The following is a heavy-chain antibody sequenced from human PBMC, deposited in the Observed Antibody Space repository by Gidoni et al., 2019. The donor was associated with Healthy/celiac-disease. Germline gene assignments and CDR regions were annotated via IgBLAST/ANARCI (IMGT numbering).Heavy chain of an antibody. CDR3: AKDQIPIVVVPAASVDWFDP. J-gene: IGHJ5*02. Sequence: EVQLLESGGGLVQPGGSLRLSCAASGFTFSSYAMSWVRPAPGKGLEWVSAISGSGGSTYYADSVKGRFTISRDNSKNTLYLQMNSLRAEDTAVYYCAKDQIPIVVVPAASVDWFDPWGQGTLVTVSS. D-gene: IGHD2-2*01. CDR2: ISGSGGST. V-gene: IGHV3-23*01. CDR1: GFTFSSYA.